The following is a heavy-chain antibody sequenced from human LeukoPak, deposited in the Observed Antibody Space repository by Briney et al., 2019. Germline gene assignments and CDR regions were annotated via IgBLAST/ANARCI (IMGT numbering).Heavy chain of an antibody. J-gene: IGHJ4*02. CDR2: ILSSSSTT. CDR3: ARGRTGL. CDR1: GFTFSSFS. D-gene: IGHD3/OR15-3a*01. V-gene: IGHV3-48*01. Sequence: GGSLRLSCAASGFTFSSFSMNWVRQAPGKGLEWVSYILSSSSTTYYADSVKGRFTISRDNAKNSLYLQINSLRAEDTAVYCCARGRTGLWGQGTLVTVSS.